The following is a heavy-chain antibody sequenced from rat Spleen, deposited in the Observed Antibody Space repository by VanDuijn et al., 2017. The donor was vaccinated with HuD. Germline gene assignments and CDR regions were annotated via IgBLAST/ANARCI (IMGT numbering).Heavy chain of an antibody. J-gene: IGHJ2*01. CDR3: ARFWGYPYYFDY. V-gene: IGHV5S23*01. Sequence: EVQLVESDGGLVRPGRSLKLSCAASGFTFSNYDMAWVRQAPTKGLEWVASINPSGDSTYYRDSVKGRFTVSRDNAKSTLYLEMDSLRSEDTATYYCARFWGYPYYFDYWGQGVMVTVSS. D-gene: IGHD3-8*01. CDR2: INPSGDST. CDR1: GFTFSNYD.